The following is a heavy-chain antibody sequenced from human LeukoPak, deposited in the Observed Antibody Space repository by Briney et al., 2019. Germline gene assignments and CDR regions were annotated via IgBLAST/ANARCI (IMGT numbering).Heavy chain of an antibody. D-gene: IGHD1-1*01. CDR1: GFTFSRYW. V-gene: IGHV3-74*03. Sequence: SGGSLRLPCAVSGFTFSRYWMHWVRQTPEKGLVWVSRINSDGSDTTYADSVKGRFSISRDNARNTMYLQMNDLRVEDSGVYYCLQLDARGQGTLVTVSS. CDR2: INSDGSDT. J-gene: IGHJ5*02. CDR3: LQLDA.